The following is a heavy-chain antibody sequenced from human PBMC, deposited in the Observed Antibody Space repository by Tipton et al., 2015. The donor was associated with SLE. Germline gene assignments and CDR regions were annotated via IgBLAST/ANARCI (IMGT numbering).Heavy chain of an antibody. CDR3: ARAPRLGAFDI. D-gene: IGHD6-19*01. Sequence: TLSLTCTVSGGSISSYYWSWIRQPPGKGLEWIGDIYYSGSTNYNPSLKSRVTISVGTSKNQFSLKLSSVTAADTAVYYCARAPRLGAFDIWGQGTMVPVSS. CDR2: IYYSGST. J-gene: IGHJ3*02. CDR1: GGSISSYY. V-gene: IGHV4-59*08.